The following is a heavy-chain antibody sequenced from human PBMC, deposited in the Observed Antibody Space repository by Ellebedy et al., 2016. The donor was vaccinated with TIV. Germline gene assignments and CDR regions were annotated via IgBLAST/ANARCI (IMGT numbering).Heavy chain of an antibody. V-gene: IGHV2-70*04. D-gene: IGHD3-10*01. CDR3: ARTPGRFDYYFDY. CDR1: GFSLRPTGMR. CDR2: IDWDDYK. J-gene: IGHJ4*02. Sequence: SGPTLVKPTQTLTLTCTFSGFSLRPTGMRVNWIRQPPGKALEWLARIDWDDYKFYSTSLQTRLSISKDSSQNRVVLTMTNMGPMDTATYYCARTPGRFDYYFDYWGQGTLVTVSS.